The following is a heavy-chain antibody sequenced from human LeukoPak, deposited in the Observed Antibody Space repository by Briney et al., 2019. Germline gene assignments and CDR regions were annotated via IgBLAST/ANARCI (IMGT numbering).Heavy chain of an antibody. CDR3: ARVMGTNIVVVPSEGMDV. CDR1: GFTFSSYG. J-gene: IGHJ6*02. V-gene: IGHV3-30*03. Sequence: GGSLRLSCAASGFTFSSYGMHWVRQAPGKGLEWVAVISYDGSNKYYADSVKGRFTISRDNSKNTLYLQMNSLRAEDTAVYYCARVMGTNIVVVPSEGMDVWGQGTTVTVSS. CDR2: ISYDGSNK. D-gene: IGHD2-2*01.